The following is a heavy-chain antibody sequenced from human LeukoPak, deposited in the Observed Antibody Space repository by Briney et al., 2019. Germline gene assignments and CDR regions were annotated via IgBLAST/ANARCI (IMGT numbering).Heavy chain of an antibody. J-gene: IGHJ3*01. Sequence: GGSLRLACAASGFGFGYYHMHWVRKAPGKGLECVSAISSNGRSTCYSDSVKGRFTVSRDNSNNTLYLQMGGLKPEDMAVYYCARFVSSGPLWGQGTMVTVSS. CDR2: ISSNGRST. D-gene: IGHD6-19*01. V-gene: IGHV3-64*02. CDR1: GFGFGYYH. CDR3: ARFVSSGPL.